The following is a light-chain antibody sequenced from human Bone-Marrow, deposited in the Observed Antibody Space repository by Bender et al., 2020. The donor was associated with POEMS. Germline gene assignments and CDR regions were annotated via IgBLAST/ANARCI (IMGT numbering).Light chain of an antibody. J-gene: IGLJ2*01. Sequence: SYVLTQPPSVSVAPGKTARITCGGNNIGSKSIHWYQQKPGQAPVLVVYDDSHRPSGIPDRFSGSNSGNTATLTISRVEGEDEADYYCQVWDNSGDHVVFGGGTKLTVL. CDR3: QVWDNSGDHVV. CDR2: DDS. V-gene: IGLV3-21*03. CDR1: NIGSKS.